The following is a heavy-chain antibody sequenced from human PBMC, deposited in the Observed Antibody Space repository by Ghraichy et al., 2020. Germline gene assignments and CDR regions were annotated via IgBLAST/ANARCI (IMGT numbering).Heavy chain of an antibody. CDR2: IYPGDSDA. Sequence: GESLNISCKGSGYTFTSSWIGWVRQMPGQGLEWMGIIYPGDSDARYSPSFQGHVTISADKSISTAYLQWTGLKASDTAIYYCARTNTTSSADYWGQGTQVTVS. J-gene: IGHJ4*02. V-gene: IGHV5-51*01. CDR1: GYTFTSSW. D-gene: IGHD6-6*01. CDR3: ARTNTTSSADY.